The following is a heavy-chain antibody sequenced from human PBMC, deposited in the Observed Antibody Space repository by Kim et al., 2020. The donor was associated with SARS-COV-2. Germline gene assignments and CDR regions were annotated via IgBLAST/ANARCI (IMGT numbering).Heavy chain of an antibody. V-gene: IGHV3-7*01. CDR3: ARGGSSWYQPGYNWFDP. CDR1: GFTFSSYW. CDR2: IKQDGSEK. J-gene: IGHJ5*02. D-gene: IGHD6-13*01. Sequence: GGSLRLSCAASGFTFSSYWMSWVRQAPGKGLEWVANIKQDGSEKYYVDSVKGRFTISRDNAKNSLYLQMNSLRAEDTAVYYCARGGSSWYQPGYNWFDPWGQGTLVTVSS.